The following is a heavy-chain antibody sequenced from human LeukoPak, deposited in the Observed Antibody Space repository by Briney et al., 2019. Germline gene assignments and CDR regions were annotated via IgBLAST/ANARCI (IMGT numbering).Heavy chain of an antibody. CDR1: GGTFSSYA. CDR2: INPSGGST. CDR3: ARYRLGMVRGFDP. D-gene: IGHD3-10*01. J-gene: IGHJ5*02. Sequence: ASVKVSCKASGGTFSSYAISWVRQAPGQGLEWMGIINPSGGSTSYAQKFQGRVTMTRDTSTSTVYMELSSLRSEDTAVYYCARYRLGMVRGFDPWGQGTLVTVSS. V-gene: IGHV1-46*01.